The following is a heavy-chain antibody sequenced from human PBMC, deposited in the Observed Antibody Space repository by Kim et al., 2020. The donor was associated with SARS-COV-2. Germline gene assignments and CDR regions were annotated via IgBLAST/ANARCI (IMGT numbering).Heavy chain of an antibody. CDR3: TTDFKRLRGSGSYSWHRDY. J-gene: IGHJ4*02. CDR1: GFTFSNAW. Sequence: GGSLRLSCAASGFTFSNAWMSWVRQAPGKGLEWVGRIKSKTDGGTTDYAAPVKGRFTISRDDSKNTLYLQMNSLKTEDTAVYYCTTDFKRLRGSGSYSWHRDYWGQGTLVTVSS. CDR2: IKSKTDGGTT. V-gene: IGHV3-15*01. D-gene: IGHD3-10*01.